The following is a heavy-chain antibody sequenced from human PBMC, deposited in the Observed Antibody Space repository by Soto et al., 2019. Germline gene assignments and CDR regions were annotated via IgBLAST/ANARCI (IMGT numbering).Heavy chain of an antibody. Sequence: QVQLVESGGGVVQPGRSLRLSCAASGFTFSSYGMHWVRQAPGKGLEWVAVIWYDGSNKYYADSVKGRFTISRDNSKNTLYLQINSLRAEDTAVYYCARGLWFGELLSTNDAFDIWGQGTMVTVSS. CDR2: IWYDGSNK. D-gene: IGHD3-10*01. CDR3: ARGLWFGELLSTNDAFDI. J-gene: IGHJ3*02. V-gene: IGHV3-33*01. CDR1: GFTFSSYG.